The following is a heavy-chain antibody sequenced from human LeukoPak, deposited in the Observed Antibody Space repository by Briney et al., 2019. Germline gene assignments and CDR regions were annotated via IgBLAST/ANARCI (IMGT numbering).Heavy chain of an antibody. D-gene: IGHD3-10*01. CDR1: GYTFSDNY. Sequence: ASVKVSCKASGYTFSDNYIHWVRQAPGQGLEWMGWIDPNSGGTNYAQKFQGRVTMTRDTSISTAYMVLNRLRSDDTAVYYCAREYYYGSGNYYNRIDYWGQGTLVTVSS. V-gene: IGHV1-2*02. CDR2: IDPNSGGT. J-gene: IGHJ4*02. CDR3: AREYYYGSGNYYNRIDY.